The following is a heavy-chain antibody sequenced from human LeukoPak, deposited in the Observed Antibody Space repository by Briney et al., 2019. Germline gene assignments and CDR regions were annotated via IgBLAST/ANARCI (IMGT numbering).Heavy chain of an antibody. V-gene: IGHV3-11*06. CDR3: ARWRDGGRYFDY. CDR2: ISGSGTYT. J-gene: IGHJ4*02. Sequence: GGSRRLSGAAPGFTLSDYYTSWSPQAPGKGLEWVSYISGSGTYTNYADSVKGRFTISRDNAKTSQYLQMSSLRAEDTAVYYCARWRDGGRYFDYWGQGTLVTVSS. CDR1: GFTLSDYY. D-gene: IGHD1-26*01.